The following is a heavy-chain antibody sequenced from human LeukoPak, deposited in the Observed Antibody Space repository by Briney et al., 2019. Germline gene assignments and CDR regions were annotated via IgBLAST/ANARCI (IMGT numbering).Heavy chain of an antibody. D-gene: IGHD1-26*01. CDR2: IIPIFGIA. CDR3: ARDRVGAQMYYFDY. Sequence: SVKVSCRASGGTFSSYAISWVRQAPGQGLEWMATIIPIFGIANYAQKFQGRVTITADKSTSTAYMELSSLRSEDTAVYYCARDRVGAQMYYFDYWGQGTLVTVSS. J-gene: IGHJ4*02. CDR1: GGTFSSYA. V-gene: IGHV1-69*04.